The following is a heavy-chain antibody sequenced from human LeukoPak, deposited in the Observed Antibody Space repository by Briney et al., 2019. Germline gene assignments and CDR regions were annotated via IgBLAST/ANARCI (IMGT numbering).Heavy chain of an antibody. Sequence: GESLKISCKASGYSFSTYWIGWVRQMPGQGLEWMGIIYPCDSDTRYSPSFQGQGTISADKSISTAYLQWSSLKASDTAMYYCARLEYSSSWNYYYYYYMDVWGKGTTVTVSS. CDR2: IYPCDSDT. V-gene: IGHV5-51*01. CDR1: GYSFSTYW. J-gene: IGHJ6*03. CDR3: ARLEYSSSWNYYYYYYMDV. D-gene: IGHD6-13*01.